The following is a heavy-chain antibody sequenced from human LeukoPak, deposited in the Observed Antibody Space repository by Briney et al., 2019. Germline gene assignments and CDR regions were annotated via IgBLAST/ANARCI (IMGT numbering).Heavy chain of an antibody. CDR1: GFTFSNYW. V-gene: IGHV3-7*03. CDR3: AREREGVSSSGNYYYYYMDV. CDR2: IKEDGSAK. D-gene: IGHD6-6*01. J-gene: IGHJ6*03. Sequence: GGSLRLSCVASGFTFSNYWMGWVRQAPGKGLEWVANIKEDGSAKYYVDSVKGRFTISRDNGKNSLYLQMNSLRAEDTAVYYCAREREGVSSSGNYYYYYMDVWGKGTTVTVSS.